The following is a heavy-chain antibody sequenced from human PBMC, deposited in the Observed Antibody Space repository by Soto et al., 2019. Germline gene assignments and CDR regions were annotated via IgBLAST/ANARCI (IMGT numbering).Heavy chain of an antibody. CDR1: GYSISSGYY. J-gene: IGHJ4*01. V-gene: IGHV4-38-2*02. Sequence: AETQSLTCAASGYSISSGYYWGCLRAPRGKGLEWIGSIYHSGSTYYNPSLKSRVTISVDTSKNQFSLKLSSVTAADTAVYYCARDPQSGWFDYWGQGTLVTVSS. CDR2: IYHSGST. CDR3: ARDPQSGWFDY. D-gene: IGHD6-19*01.